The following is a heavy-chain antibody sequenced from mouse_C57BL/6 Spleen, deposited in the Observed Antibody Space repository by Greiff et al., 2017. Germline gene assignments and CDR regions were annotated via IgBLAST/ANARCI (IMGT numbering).Heavy chain of an antibody. J-gene: IGHJ2*01. V-gene: IGHV1-55*01. CDR3: ARGDYGSSPHFDY. Sequence: QVHVKQPGAELVKPGASVKMSCKASGYTFTSYWITWVKQRPGQGLEWIGDIYPGSGSTNYNEKFKSKATLTVDTSSSTAYMQLSSLTSEDSAVYYCARGDYGSSPHFDYWGQGTTLTVSS. CDR1: GYTFTSYW. CDR2: IYPGSGST. D-gene: IGHD1-1*01.